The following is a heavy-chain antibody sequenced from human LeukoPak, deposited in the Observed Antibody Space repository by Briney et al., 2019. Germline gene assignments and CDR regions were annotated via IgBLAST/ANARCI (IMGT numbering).Heavy chain of an antibody. CDR3: VREGYNNTWYRS. Sequence: GGSLRLSCVASGFPFSSYWMTWVRQAPGKGLEWVANIKQDGSKKSYVDSVKGRFTISRDNSKNTLHLQMNSLRAEDTAVYYCVREGYNNTWYRSWGQGTLVTVSS. CDR2: IKQDGSKK. J-gene: IGHJ5*02. CDR1: GFPFSSYW. V-gene: IGHV3-7*03. D-gene: IGHD6-13*01.